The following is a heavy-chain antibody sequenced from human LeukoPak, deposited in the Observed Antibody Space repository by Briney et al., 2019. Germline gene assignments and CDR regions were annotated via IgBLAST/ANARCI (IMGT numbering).Heavy chain of an antibody. D-gene: IGHD3-22*01. Sequence: GASVKVSCKASGYTFTGYYMHWVRQAPGQGLEWMGWIHPNSGGTNYAQKFQGRVTMTRDTSISTAYMELSRLRSDDTAVYYCARDDSSGYYYSFDYWGQGTLVTVSS. CDR1: GYTFTGYY. J-gene: IGHJ4*02. V-gene: IGHV1-2*02. CDR3: ARDDSSGYYYSFDY. CDR2: IHPNSGGT.